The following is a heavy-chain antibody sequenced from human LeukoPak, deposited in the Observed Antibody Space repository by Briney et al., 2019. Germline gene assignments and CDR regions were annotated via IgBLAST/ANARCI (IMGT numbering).Heavy chain of an antibody. CDR2: IIPIFGTA. D-gene: IGHD2/OR15-2a*01. CDR3: ARARFLGQKTLNWFDP. V-gene: IGHV1-69*05. CDR1: GGTFSSYA. J-gene: IGHJ5*02. Sequence: GSSVKVSCKASGGTFSSYAISWVRQAPGQGLEWMGGIIPIFGTANYAQKFQGRVTITTDESTSTAYMELSSLRSEDTAVYYCARARFLGQKTLNWFDPWAQGTLVTVSS.